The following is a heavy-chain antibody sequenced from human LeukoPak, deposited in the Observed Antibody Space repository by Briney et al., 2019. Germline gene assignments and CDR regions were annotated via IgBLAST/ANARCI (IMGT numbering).Heavy chain of an antibody. J-gene: IGHJ4*02. CDR3: ARAKLLWFGELLGY. CDR1: GYTFTSYG. Sequence: EASVKVSCKASGYTFTSYGISWVRQAPGQGLEWMGWINAYNGNTNYAQKLQGRVTMTTDTSTSTAYMELRSLRSDDTAVYYCARAKLLWFGELLGYWGQGTLVTVSS. D-gene: IGHD3-10*01. CDR2: INAYNGNT. V-gene: IGHV1-18*01.